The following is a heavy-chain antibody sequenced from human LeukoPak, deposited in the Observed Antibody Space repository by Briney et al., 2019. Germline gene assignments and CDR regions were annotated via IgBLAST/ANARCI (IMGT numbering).Heavy chain of an antibody. CDR2: IYSGGDT. D-gene: IGHD5-24*01. J-gene: IGHJ4*02. Sequence: GGSLRLSCAASGLSVSGNNMNWVRQAPGKGLEWVSVIYSGGDTYYAESVKGRFTISRDNSKNTLYLQMNSPRAEDTAVYYCARGVRWTDHWGQGTLVAVSS. CDR3: ARGVRWTDH. V-gene: IGHV3-66*01. CDR1: GLSVSGNN.